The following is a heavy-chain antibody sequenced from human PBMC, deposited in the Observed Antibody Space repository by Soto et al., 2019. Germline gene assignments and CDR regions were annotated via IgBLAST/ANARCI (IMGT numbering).Heavy chain of an antibody. CDR2: ITPTLNIA. Sequence: QLQLVQSGAEVREPGASVKVSCKASGGTFSSYTVICVRQAPGQGLEWMGGITPTLNIAKYAEKFQGRVPITADEYTSTVNMHLSSLRSEDTAVYFCARGYDSGSNPSSFDYWGQGTLVAVSS. D-gene: IGHD1-26*01. CDR1: GGTFSSYT. CDR3: ARGYDSGSNPSSFDY. J-gene: IGHJ4*02. V-gene: IGHV1-69*01.